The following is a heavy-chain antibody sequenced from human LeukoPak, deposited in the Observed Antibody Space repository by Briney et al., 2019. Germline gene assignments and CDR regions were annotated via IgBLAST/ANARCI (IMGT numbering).Heavy chain of an antibody. Sequence: ASVKVSCKASGYTFTGYYMHWVRQAPGQGLEWMGWINPNSGGTNYAQKFQGRVTMTRDTSISTAYMELSRLRSDDTAVYYCARKGYGSGSYYYDYWGQGTLVTVSS. D-gene: IGHD3-10*01. CDR2: INPNSGGT. CDR3: ARKGYGSGSYYYDY. V-gene: IGHV1-2*02. CDR1: GYTFTGYY. J-gene: IGHJ4*02.